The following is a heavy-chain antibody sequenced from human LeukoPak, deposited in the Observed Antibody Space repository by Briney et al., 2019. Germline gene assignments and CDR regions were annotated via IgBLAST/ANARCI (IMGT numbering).Heavy chain of an antibody. V-gene: IGHV3-23*01. D-gene: IGHD3-22*01. J-gene: IGHJ4*02. Sequence: PGGSLRLSCAASGFTFSNYGMSWVRQAPGKGLEWVSAITGSGAYTNYADSVKGRFTISRDNSKNTIFLQMNSLRAEDTAIYYCAKRSATSSGYFDFWGRGTLVTVSS. CDR3: AKRSATSSGYFDF. CDR1: GFTFSNYG. CDR2: ITGSGAYT.